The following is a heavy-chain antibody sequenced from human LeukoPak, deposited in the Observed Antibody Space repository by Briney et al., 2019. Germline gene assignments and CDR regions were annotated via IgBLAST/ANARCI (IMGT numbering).Heavy chain of an antibody. D-gene: IGHD3-10*01. CDR2: IYYSGST. V-gene: IGHV4-31*03. CDR1: GGSISSGGYY. Sequence: SETLSLTCTVSGGSISSGGYYWSWIRQHPGKGLEWIGYIYYSGSTYYNPSLKSRVTISVDTSKNQSSLKLSSVTAADTAVYYCARSYGSGSYYNPNWFDPWGQGTLVTVSS. J-gene: IGHJ5*02. CDR3: ARSYGSGSYYNPNWFDP.